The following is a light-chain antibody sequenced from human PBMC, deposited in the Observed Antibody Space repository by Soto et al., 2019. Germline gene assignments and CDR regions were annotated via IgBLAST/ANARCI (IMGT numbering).Light chain of an antibody. CDR1: QGISSY. V-gene: IGKV1-9*01. J-gene: IGKJ5*01. CDR2: AAS. CDR3: QQLGTT. Sequence: DIQLTQSPSFLSASVGDRVTITCLASQGISSYLAWYQQKPGKAHKLLIYAASTVQSGVPSMFSGSVSGTEFTLTIRSLQPEDFATYYCQQLGTTFGQGTRLEIK.